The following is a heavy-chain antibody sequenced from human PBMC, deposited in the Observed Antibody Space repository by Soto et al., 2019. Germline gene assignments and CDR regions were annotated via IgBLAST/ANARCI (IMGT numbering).Heavy chain of an antibody. V-gene: IGHV4-39*01. CDR1: GGSVSSNSYS. CDR2: IYSTENT. Sequence: SETLSLTCTVSGGSVSSNSYSWGWFRQSPGKGLEWIGIIYSTENTYYHPSLLSRVTISADTSMNEFSLRLSSVTAADTAVYYCRRRSRYSTHVRGQGTTVTVSS. J-gene: IGHJ6*02. CDR3: RRRSRYSTHV. D-gene: IGHD6-13*01.